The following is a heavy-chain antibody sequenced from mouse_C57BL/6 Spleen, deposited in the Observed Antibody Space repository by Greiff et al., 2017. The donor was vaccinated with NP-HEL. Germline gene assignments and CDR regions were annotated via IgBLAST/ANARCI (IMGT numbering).Heavy chain of an antibody. CDR1: GYTFTSYW. CDR2: IHPNSGST. Sequence: VQLQQSGAELVKPGASVKLSCKASGYTFTSYWMHWVKQRPGQGLEWIGMIHPNSGSTNYNEKFKSKATLTVDKSSSTAYMQLSSLTSEDSAVYYCADIYDYDFDYWGQGTTLTVSS. V-gene: IGHV1-64*01. CDR3: ADIYDYDFDY. D-gene: IGHD2-4*01. J-gene: IGHJ2*01.